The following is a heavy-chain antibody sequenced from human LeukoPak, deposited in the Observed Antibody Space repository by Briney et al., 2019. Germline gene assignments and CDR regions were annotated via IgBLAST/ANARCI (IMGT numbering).Heavy chain of an antibody. CDR2: IYSGGTT. V-gene: IGHV3-53*01. D-gene: IGHD3-16*01. J-gene: IGHJ4*02. Sequence: GGSLRLSCAVSGFTVSGNYMSWVRQAPGKGLEWFSLIYSGGTTYYADSVKGRFTISRDNAKNSLYLQMNSLKAEDTAMYYCARDPDYVWGSPPSSFDYWGQGTLVTVSS. CDR1: GFTVSGNY. CDR3: ARDPDYVWGSPPSSFDY.